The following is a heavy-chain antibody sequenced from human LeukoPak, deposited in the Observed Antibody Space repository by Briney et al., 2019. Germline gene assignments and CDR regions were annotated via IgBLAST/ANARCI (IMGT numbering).Heavy chain of an antibody. CDR1: GYTFTSYD. CDR3: ARDNSVGDNAWWFDP. J-gene: IGHJ5*02. CDR2: MSPNSGNT. V-gene: IGHV1-8*02. D-gene: IGHD1-26*01. Sequence: ASVKVSCKASGYTFTSYDINWVRQAPGQGLGCVGWMSPNSGNTGFAQKFQGRVTMTRDTSISTAYMELSSLRSEDTAVYYCARDNSVGDNAWWFDPWGQGTLVTVSS.